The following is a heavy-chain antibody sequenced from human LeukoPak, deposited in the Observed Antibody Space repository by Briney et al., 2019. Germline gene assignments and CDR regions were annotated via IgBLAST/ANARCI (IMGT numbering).Heavy chain of an antibody. V-gene: IGHV3-21*01. CDR1: GFTFSSYT. Sequence: PGGSLRLSCAASGFTFSSYTMNWVRQAPGKGLEWVSSISSGSSYIYYADSVKGRFTISRDNAKNSLYLQMNSLRAADTAVYYCARGRLPGVDYWGQGTLVTVSS. D-gene: IGHD4-17*01. CDR2: ISSGSSYI. J-gene: IGHJ4*02. CDR3: ARGRLPGVDY.